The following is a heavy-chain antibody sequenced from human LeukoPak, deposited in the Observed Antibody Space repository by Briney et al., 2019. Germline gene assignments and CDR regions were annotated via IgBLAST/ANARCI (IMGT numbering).Heavy chain of an antibody. Sequence: GGSLRLSCAASGFTFSSYAMSWVRQAPGKGLEWVSAISGSGGSTYYADSVKGRFTISRDNSKNTLYLQMNSLRAEDTAVYYCARDPGYSYGFVSYYYGMDVWGQGTTVTVSS. CDR3: ARDPGYSYGFVSYYYGMDV. CDR2: ISGSGGST. D-gene: IGHD5-18*01. J-gene: IGHJ6*02. V-gene: IGHV3-23*01. CDR1: GFTFSSYA.